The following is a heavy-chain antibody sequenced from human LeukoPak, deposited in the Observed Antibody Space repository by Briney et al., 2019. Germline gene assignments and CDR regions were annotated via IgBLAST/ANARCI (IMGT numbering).Heavy chain of an antibody. CDR1: GFTFSSYS. V-gene: IGHV3-48*04. CDR3: ARDGSGGAFDI. D-gene: IGHD2-15*01. CDR2: ISSSSSTI. J-gene: IGHJ3*02. Sequence: GGSLRLSCAASGFTFSSYSMNWVRQAPGKGLEWVSYISSSSSTIYYADSVKGRFTISRDNAKNSLYLQMNSLRAEDTAVYYCARDGSGGAFDIWGQGTMVTVSS.